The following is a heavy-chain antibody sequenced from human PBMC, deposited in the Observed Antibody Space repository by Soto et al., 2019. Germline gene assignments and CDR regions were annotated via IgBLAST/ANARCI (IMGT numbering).Heavy chain of an antibody. J-gene: IGHJ3*02. D-gene: IGHD3-16*01. Sequence: QVQLVQSGAEVKKPGSSVKVSCKASGGTFSSYAISWVRQAPGQGLEWMGGIIPIFGTANYAQKFQGRVTITADKSTSTAYMELSSLRSEATAVYYCARRGGALGPGAFDIWGQGTMVTVSS. V-gene: IGHV1-69*06. CDR3: ARRGGALGPGAFDI. CDR1: GGTFSSYA. CDR2: IIPIFGTA.